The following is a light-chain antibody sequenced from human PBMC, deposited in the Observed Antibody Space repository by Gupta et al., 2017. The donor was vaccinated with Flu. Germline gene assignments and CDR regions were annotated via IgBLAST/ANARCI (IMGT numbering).Light chain of an antibody. CDR2: KAS. CDR1: QSLSSW. V-gene: IGKV1-5*03. Sequence: HSTLSAYVGDRVTITCRASQSLSSWLAWYQQKPGKAPNLLIYKASNLESGVPSRFSGSGSGTEFTLTISSLQPDDFATYYCQQDDSYSLTFGGGTKVEI. CDR3: QQDDSYSLT. J-gene: IGKJ4*01.